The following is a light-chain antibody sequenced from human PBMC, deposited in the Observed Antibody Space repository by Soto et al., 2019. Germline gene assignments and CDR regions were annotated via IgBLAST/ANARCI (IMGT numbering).Light chain of an antibody. CDR2: SSN. Sequence: QSVLTQPPSASGTPGQRVTISCSGSSSNIGSNTVNWYQQLPGTAPKLLIYSSNQRPSGVPDRFSGSKSGTSASLAISGLQSADEADYYCAAWADSLNGWVFGGGTKLTVL. CDR3: AAWADSLNGWV. CDR1: SSNIGSNT. V-gene: IGLV1-44*01. J-gene: IGLJ3*02.